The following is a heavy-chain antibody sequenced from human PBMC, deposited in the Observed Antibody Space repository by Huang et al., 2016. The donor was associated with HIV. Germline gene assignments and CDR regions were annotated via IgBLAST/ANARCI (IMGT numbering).Heavy chain of an antibody. D-gene: IGHD7-27*01. V-gene: IGHV2-5*01. J-gene: IGHJ6*03. CDR2: SYWYDDK. CDR1: GFSLNHKGVG. Sequence: QITLKESGPTVIKPTQTLTLTCSFSGFSLNHKGVGVGWIRQPPGKALGWLVLSYWYDDKRFTPSLKNRITITKDTSKNQVVFTMTNLDPMDTGTYYCAHIGRLGNYYMDVWGNGTTVTVSS. CDR3: AHIGRLGNYYMDV.